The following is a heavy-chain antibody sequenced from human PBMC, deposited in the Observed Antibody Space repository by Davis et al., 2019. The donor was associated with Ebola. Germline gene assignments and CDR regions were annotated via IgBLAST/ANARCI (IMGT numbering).Heavy chain of an antibody. V-gene: IGHV3-23*01. J-gene: IGHJ4*02. Sequence: GESLKISCAASGFTFSTHAMTWVRQAPGKGLEWVSAISSGGDSTWYADSVKGRFTISRDNSKNTLYLQMNSLRAEDTAVYYCAKIPAAGSFDYWGQGTLVTVSS. CDR2: ISSGGDST. CDR1: GFTFSTHA. D-gene: IGHD2-2*01. CDR3: AKIPAAGSFDY.